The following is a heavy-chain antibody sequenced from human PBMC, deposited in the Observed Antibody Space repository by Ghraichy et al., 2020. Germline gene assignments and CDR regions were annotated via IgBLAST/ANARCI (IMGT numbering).Heavy chain of an antibody. D-gene: IGHD3-3*01. V-gene: IGHV3-21*01. J-gene: IGHJ4*02. CDR1: GFTFSSYS. Sequence: GGSLRLSCAASGFTFSSYSMNWVRQAPGKGLEWVSSISSSSSYIYYADSVKVRFTISIDNAKNSLYLQMNSLRAEDKAVYYYAGGLRITIFGVVIHWGQGTLVTVSS. CDR2: ISSSSSYI. CDR3: AGGLRITIFGVVIH.